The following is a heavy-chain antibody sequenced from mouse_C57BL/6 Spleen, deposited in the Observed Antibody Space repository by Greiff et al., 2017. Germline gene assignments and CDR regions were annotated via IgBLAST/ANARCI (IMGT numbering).Heavy chain of an antibody. CDR3: ARRCDGYYDY. D-gene: IGHD2-3*01. CDR1: GYAFSSSW. Sequence: VQLQESGPELVKPGASVKISCKASGYAFSSSWMNWVKQRPGKGLEWIGRIYPGDGDTNYNGKFKGKATLTADKSSSTAYMQLSSLTSEDSAVYFCARRCDGYYDYWGQGTTHTVSS. V-gene: IGHV1-82*01. CDR2: IYPGDGDT. J-gene: IGHJ2*01.